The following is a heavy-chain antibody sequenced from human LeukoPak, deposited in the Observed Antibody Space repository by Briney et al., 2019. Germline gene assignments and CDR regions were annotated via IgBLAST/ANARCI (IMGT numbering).Heavy chain of an antibody. CDR2: ISSKANNYAT. Sequence: QTGGSLRLSCAASGFTLSDSAVHWFRQASGKGLEWLGRISSKANNYATEYDPSVTGRFTISRDDSQNTAYLQMNSLKTEDTAIYYCASNYGFDYWGQGTRVTVSS. CDR3: ASNYGFDY. V-gene: IGHV3-73*01. J-gene: IGHJ4*02. CDR1: GFTLSDSA. D-gene: IGHD4-17*01.